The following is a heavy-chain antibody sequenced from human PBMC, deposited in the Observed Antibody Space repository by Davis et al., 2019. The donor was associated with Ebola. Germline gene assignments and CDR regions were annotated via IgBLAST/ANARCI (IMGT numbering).Heavy chain of an antibody. J-gene: IGHJ6*02. D-gene: IGHD2-2*01. CDR3: ARVSGGYCSSTSCYYYYGMDV. CDR2: ISSSGSTI. V-gene: IGHV3-11*01. Sequence: GESLKISCTASGFTFGDYAMSWFRQAPGKGLEWVSYISSSGSTIYYADSVKGRFTISRDNAKNSLYLQMNSLRAEDTAVYYCARVSGGYCSSTSCYYYYGMDVWGQGTTVTVSS. CDR1: GFTFGDYA.